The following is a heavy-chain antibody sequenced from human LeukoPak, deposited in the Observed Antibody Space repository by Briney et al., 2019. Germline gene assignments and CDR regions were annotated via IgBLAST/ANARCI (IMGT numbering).Heavy chain of an antibody. CDR1: GLTFSSSW. V-gene: IGHV3-7*01. CDR2: INPDGIKR. D-gene: IGHD2/OR15-2a*01. Sequence: GGSLRLSCAVSGLTFSSSWTDWVRQAPGKGLEWVASINPDGIKRYSADSVKGRFTISRDNARNSLYLQMDSLRVEDTAFYYCARDLAFSRLDYWGQGVLVTVSS. CDR3: ARDLAFSRLDY. J-gene: IGHJ4*02.